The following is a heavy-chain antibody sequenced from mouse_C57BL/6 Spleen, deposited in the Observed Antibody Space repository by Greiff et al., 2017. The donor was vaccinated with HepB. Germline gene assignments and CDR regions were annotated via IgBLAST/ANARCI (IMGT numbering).Heavy chain of an antibody. D-gene: IGHD1-1*01. J-gene: IGHJ2*01. CDR3: AREGSYYYGSSYGY. V-gene: IGHV1-61*01. Sequence: QVQLQQPGAELVRPGSSVKLSCKASGYTFTSYWMDWVKQRPGQGLEWIGNIYPSDSETHYNQKFKDKATLTVDKSSSTAYMQLSSLTSEDSAVYYCAREGSYYYGSSYGYWGKGTTLTVSS. CDR2: IYPSDSET. CDR1: GYTFTSYW.